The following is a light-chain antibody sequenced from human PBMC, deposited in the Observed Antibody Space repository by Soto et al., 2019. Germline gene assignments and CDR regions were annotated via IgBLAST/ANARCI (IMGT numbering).Light chain of an antibody. J-gene: IGKJ3*01. CDR2: DAS. CDR1: HYVSASS. V-gene: IGKV3-11*01. Sequence: IVMTQSPATLSVSPGGRATLSCRARHYVSASSVAWYQQKPGQAPRLLIYDASNRATGIPARFSGSGSGTDFTLTISSLEPEDFAVYYCQQRSNWPPEFTFGPGAKVDIK. CDR3: QQRSNWPPEFT.